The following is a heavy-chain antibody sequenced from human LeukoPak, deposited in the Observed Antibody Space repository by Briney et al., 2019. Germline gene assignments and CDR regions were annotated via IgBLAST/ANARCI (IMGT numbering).Heavy chain of an antibody. CDR3: ARVRVAVAGKPGAFDI. J-gene: IGHJ3*02. D-gene: IGHD6-19*01. CDR2: INPNSGGT. Sequence: VASVKVSCKASGHTFTGYYMHWVRQAPGQGLEWMGWINPNSGGTNYAQKFQGRVTMTRDTSISTAYMELSRLRSDDTAVYYCARVRVAVAGKPGAFDIWGQGTMVTVSS. V-gene: IGHV1-2*02. CDR1: GHTFTGYY.